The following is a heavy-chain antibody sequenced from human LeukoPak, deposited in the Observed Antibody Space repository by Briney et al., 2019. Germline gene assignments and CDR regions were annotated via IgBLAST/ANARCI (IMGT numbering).Heavy chain of an antibody. CDR1: GFTFSSYA. V-gene: IGHV3-23*01. Sequence: GGSLRLSCAASGFTFSSYAMSWVRQAPGKGLEWVSAISGSGGSTYYADSVKGRFTISRDNSKNTLYLQMNSLRAEDTAVYYRAKDGISSSKYYFDYWGQGTLVTVSS. J-gene: IGHJ4*02. D-gene: IGHD6-6*01. CDR2: ISGSGGST. CDR3: AKDGISSSKYYFDY.